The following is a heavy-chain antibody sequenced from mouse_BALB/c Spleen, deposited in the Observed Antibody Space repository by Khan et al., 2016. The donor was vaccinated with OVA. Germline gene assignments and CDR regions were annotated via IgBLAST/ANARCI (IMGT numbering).Heavy chain of an antibody. J-gene: IGHJ3*01. CDR3: TRGAYGYDGAY. Sequence: QVQLQQSGAELVKPGASVKLSCKASGYTFTSYYMYWVKQRPGQGLEWIGEINPSNGGTNFNEKFKSKATLTVDKSSSTAYMQLSSLTSEDSAVYYCTRGAYGYDGAYWGQGTLVTVSA. CDR1: GYTFTSYY. V-gene: IGHV1S81*02. CDR2: INPSNGGT. D-gene: IGHD2-2*01.